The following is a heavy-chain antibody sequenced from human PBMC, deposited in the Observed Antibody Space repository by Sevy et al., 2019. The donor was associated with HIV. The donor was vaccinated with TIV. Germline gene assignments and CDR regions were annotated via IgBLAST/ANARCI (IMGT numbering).Heavy chain of an antibody. CDR1: GFSFSIYW. CDR2: MKQDGSEE. CDR3: VRGGLGGYSYSLDY. Sequence: GGSLRLSCAASGFSFSIYWMSWVRQAPGKGLEWVATMKQDGSEEDYVDSVKGRFTISRDKAKNSLFLQMTSLRAEDTAVYYCVRGGLGGYSYSLDYWGHGTLVTVSS. V-gene: IGHV3-7*01. D-gene: IGHD5-18*01. J-gene: IGHJ4*01.